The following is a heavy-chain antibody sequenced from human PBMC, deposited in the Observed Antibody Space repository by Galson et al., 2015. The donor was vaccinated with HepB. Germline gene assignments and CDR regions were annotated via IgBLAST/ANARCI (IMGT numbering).Heavy chain of an antibody. D-gene: IGHD4-23*01. Sequence: SVKVSCKASGGTFSSYAISWVRQAPGQGLEWMGRIIPILGIANYAQKFQGRVTITADKSTSTAYMELSSLRSEDTAVYYCASAMANRVGNSGVEGSRTSYYYYGMDVWGQGTTVTVSS. CDR3: ASAMANRVGNSGVEGSRTSYYYYGMDV. J-gene: IGHJ6*02. CDR2: IIPILGIA. V-gene: IGHV1-69*04. CDR1: GGTFSSYA.